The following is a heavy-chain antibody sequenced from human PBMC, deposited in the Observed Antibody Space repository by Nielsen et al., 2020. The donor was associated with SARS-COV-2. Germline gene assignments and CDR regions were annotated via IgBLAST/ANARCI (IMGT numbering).Heavy chain of an antibody. CDR3: ARVPYYDSSGYYYRWAFDI. CDR1: GFTFDDYG. J-gene: IGHJ3*02. V-gene: IGHV3-20*01. Sequence: GESLKISCAASGFTFDDYGMSWVRQAPGKGLEWVSGINWNGGSTGYADSVKGRFTISRDNAKNSLYLQMNSLRAEDTALYHCARVPYYDSSGYYYRWAFDIWGQGTMVTVSS. D-gene: IGHD3-22*01. CDR2: INWNGGST.